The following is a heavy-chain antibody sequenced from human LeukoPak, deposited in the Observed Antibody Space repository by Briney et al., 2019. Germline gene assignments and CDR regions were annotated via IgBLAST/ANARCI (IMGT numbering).Heavy chain of an antibody. Sequence: GGSLTPSCPASAFTFSSYWMHWVRQAPGKGLVWVSRINTDGSSTSYADSVKGRFTISRDNAKNTLYLQMNRLRAEDTAVYYWVRDIDCSSTSCYAGFYWFEPWGQGTLVTVSS. D-gene: IGHD2-2*01. CDR2: INTDGSST. CDR3: VRDIDCSSTSCYAGFYWFEP. V-gene: IGHV3-74*01. J-gene: IGHJ5*02. CDR1: AFTFSSYW.